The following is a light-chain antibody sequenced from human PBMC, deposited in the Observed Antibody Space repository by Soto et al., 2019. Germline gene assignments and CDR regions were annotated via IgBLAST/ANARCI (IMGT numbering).Light chain of an antibody. CDR3: QQYNSWPPIT. J-gene: IGKJ5*01. V-gene: IGKV3-15*01. CDR1: QSVNSR. Sequence: EIVMTQSPATLSVSPWERATLSCRASQSVNSRLAWYQQKPGQTPRLLIYDASTRATGIPTRFSGSGSGTEFTLTISSLQSEDFAVYYCQQYNSWPPITFGQGTRLEIK. CDR2: DAS.